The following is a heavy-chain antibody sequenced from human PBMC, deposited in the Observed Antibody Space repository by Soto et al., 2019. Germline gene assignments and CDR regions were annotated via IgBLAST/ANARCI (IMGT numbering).Heavy chain of an antibody. CDR2: ISGSGGST. D-gene: IGHD2-21*02. V-gene: IGHV3-23*01. Sequence: GGSLRLSCAASGFTFSSYAMSWVRQAPGKGLEWVSAISGSGGSTYYADSVKGRFTISRDNSKNTLYLQMNSLRAEDTAVYYCAKDDWVYCGGDCYSMGPKNYYYYGMGVWGQGTTVTVSS. CDR3: AKDDWVYCGGDCYSMGPKNYYYYGMGV. J-gene: IGHJ6*02. CDR1: GFTFSSYA.